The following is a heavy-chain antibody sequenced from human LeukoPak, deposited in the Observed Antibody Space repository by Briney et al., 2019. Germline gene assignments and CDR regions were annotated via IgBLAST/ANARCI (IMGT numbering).Heavy chain of an antibody. CDR2: ISSSGSTI. CDR3: ARSNNGGWGYCDY. Sequence: GGSLRLSCAASGFTFSSYEMNWVRQAPGKGLEWVSYISSSGSTIYYADSVKGRFTISRDNSKNTLYVQMSSLRAEDTAVYYCARSNNGGWGYCDYWGQGSLVTVSS. CDR1: GFTFSSYE. J-gene: IGHJ4*02. V-gene: IGHV3-48*03. D-gene: IGHD3-16*01.